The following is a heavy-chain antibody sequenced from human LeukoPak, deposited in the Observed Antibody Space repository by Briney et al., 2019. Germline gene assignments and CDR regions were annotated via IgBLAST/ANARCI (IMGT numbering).Heavy chain of an antibody. CDR1: GFTFSTYG. CDR2: NSGGSS. Sequence: GGSLRLSCAASGFTFSTYGVYRVRQAPGQGQERVSSNSGGSSYYADSVKGRFTISRDNAKNTLYLQMNSLRAEDTAVYYCARDGYPGDGYKYGIDYWGQGTLVTVSS. V-gene: IGHV3-23*01. D-gene: IGHD5-18*01. CDR3: ARDGYPGDGYKYGIDY. J-gene: IGHJ4*02.